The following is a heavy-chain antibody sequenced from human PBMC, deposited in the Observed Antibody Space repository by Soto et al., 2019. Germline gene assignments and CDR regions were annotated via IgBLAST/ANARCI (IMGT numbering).Heavy chain of an antibody. Sequence: SETLSLTCAVSGGSISSSNWWSWVRQPPGKGLEWIGEIYHSGSTNYNPSLKSRVTISVDKSKNQFSLKLSSVTAADTAVYYCASLRWAREVAGTGGYWGQGTLVTVSS. CDR3: ASLRWAREVAGTGGY. D-gene: IGHD6-19*01. J-gene: IGHJ4*02. CDR2: IYHSGST. V-gene: IGHV4-4*02. CDR1: GGSISSSNW.